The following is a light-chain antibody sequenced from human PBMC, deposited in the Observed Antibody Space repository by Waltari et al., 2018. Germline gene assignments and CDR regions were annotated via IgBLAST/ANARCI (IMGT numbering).Light chain of an antibody. Sequence: EILLTQSPGTLSLSPGERATLSCRASQSVSSSLAWYQPKPGQAPRLVIYDASSRATGIPDRFSGSGSGTDFSLTISRLEPEDFAVYYCQKYVSLPATFGQGTKVEIK. CDR1: QSVSSS. CDR3: QKYVSLPAT. V-gene: IGKV3-20*01. CDR2: DAS. J-gene: IGKJ1*01.